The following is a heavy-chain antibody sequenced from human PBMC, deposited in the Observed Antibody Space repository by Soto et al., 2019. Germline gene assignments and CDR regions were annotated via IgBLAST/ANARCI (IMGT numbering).Heavy chain of an antibody. CDR3: VQTTGWPGFDF. D-gene: IGHD6-19*01. CDR1: GFAVSSKY. Sequence: GGSQRLSYAASGFAVSSKYVTWVRQAPGKGLEWVSVIYGGGTTYYADSVKGRFTISRDTSKNTLYLQMNSLRAEDTAVYYCVQTTGWPGFDFWGQGTLVTVSS. V-gene: IGHV3-53*01. J-gene: IGHJ4*02. CDR2: IYGGGTT.